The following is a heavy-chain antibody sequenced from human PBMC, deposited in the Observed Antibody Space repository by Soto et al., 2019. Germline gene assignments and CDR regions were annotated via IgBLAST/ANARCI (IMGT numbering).Heavy chain of an antibody. D-gene: IGHD6-19*01. Sequence: QVQLVQSGAEVKKPGSSVKVSCKDSGGTFRSSAISWVRQAPGQGLEWMGGIIPICGTANYAQKFKGRVTITADETRRTAYMELSSLGSEDTAVYYWERGLGSLGWYDLGGALFDYCGQGTLVTVSS. V-gene: IGHV1-69*01. J-gene: IGHJ4*02. CDR3: ERGLGSLGWYDLGGALFDY. CDR1: GGTFRSSA. CDR2: IIPICGTA.